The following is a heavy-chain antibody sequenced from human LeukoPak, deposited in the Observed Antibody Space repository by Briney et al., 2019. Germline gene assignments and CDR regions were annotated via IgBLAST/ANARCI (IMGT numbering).Heavy chain of an antibody. CDR3: ARVSSSGSYVWYFDL. Sequence: SGTLSLTCAVSGGSISSSNWWSWVRQPPGKGLEWIGYIYHSGSTYYNPSLKSRVTISVDRSKNQFSLKLSSVTAADTAVYYCARVSSSGSYVWYFDLWGRGTLVTVSS. CDR1: GGSISSSNW. J-gene: IGHJ2*01. D-gene: IGHD1-26*01. CDR2: IYHSGST. V-gene: IGHV4-4*02.